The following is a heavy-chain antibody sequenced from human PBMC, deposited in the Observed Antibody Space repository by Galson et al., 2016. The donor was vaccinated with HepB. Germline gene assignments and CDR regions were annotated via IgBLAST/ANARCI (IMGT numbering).Heavy chain of an antibody. CDR1: GFTFSSYS. D-gene: IGHD3-3*01. CDR3: ASVRIFGGTKTFDD. Sequence: SLRLSCAASGFTFSSYSMNWVRQAPGKGLEWVSSISSSSSNTYYADSVKGRFTISRDNAKNSLYLQMNSLRAEDTAVYYCASVRIFGGTKTFDDWGQGTLVTVSS. V-gene: IGHV3-21*01. J-gene: IGHJ4*02. CDR2: ISSSSSNT.